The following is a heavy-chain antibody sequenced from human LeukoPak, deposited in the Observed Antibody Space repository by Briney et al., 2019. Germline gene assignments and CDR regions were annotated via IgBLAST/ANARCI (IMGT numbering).Heavy chain of an antibody. CDR1: GGSISSSSYH. J-gene: IGHJ4*02. V-gene: IGHV4-39*07. D-gene: IGHD2-2*02. CDR2: IYYSGST. CDR3: ARDLGYRRSTSGYTQGFDY. Sequence: SETLSLTCTVSGGSISSSSYHWGWIRQPPGKGLEWSGSIYYSGSTYYNTSLKSRVTISVDTSKNQFSLKLSSVTAADTAVYYCARDLGYRRSTSGYTQGFDYWGQGTLVTVSS.